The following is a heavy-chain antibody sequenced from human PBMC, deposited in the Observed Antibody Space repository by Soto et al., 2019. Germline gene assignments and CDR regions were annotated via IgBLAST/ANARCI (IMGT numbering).Heavy chain of an antibody. Sequence: QVQLVESGGGVVQPGRSLRLSCAASGFTFSTYGMHWVRQAPGKGLEWVAVISYDGANKYYADSVKGRFTISRDNSKNTLYLQMNSLRAEDTAVYYCANSVYNWNDEFFDYWGQGTLVTVSS. J-gene: IGHJ4*02. CDR1: GFTFSTYG. D-gene: IGHD1-1*01. V-gene: IGHV3-30*18. CDR2: ISYDGANK. CDR3: ANSVYNWNDEFFDY.